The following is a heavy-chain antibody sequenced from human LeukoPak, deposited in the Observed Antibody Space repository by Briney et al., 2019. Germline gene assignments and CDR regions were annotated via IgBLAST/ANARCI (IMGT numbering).Heavy chain of an antibody. CDR1: GCTLTELS. CDR3: ARGVDY. J-gene: IGHJ4*02. CDR2: MNPNSGNT. V-gene: IGHV1-8*01. Sequence: ASVKVSCKVSGCTLTELSMHWVRQAPGIGLEWMGWMNPNSGNTGYAQKFQGRVTMTRNTSISTAYMELSSLRSEDTAVYYCARGVDYWGQGTLVTVSS.